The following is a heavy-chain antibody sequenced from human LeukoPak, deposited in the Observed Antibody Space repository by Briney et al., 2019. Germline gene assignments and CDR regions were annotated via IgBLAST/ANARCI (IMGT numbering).Heavy chain of an antibody. CDR2: ISYDGSNK. D-gene: IGHD1-26*01. J-gene: IGHJ4*02. V-gene: IGHV3-30*03. CDR3: ATEWVGITQFDY. CDR1: GFTFSSYG. Sequence: QAGGSLRLSCAASGFTFSSYGMHWVRQAPGKGLEWVAVISYDGSNKYYADSVKGRFTISRDNSKNTLYLQMNSLRVEDTAIYYCATEWVGITQFDYWGQGTLVTVAS.